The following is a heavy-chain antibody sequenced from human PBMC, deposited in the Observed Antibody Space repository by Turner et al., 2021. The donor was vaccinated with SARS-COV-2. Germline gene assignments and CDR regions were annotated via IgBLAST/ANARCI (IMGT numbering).Heavy chain of an antibody. CDR1: GYTLTELS. V-gene: IGHV1-24*01. CDR2: FDPEDGET. CDR3: ATGYQLRVNWFDP. D-gene: IGHD2-2*01. J-gene: IGHJ5*02. Sequence: TPGASVKVSCKISGYTLTELSMYWVRQAPGKGLEWMGGFDPEDGETIYAQNFQGRVTMTEDTSTDTAYMELSSLRSEDTAVYFCATGYQLRVNWFDPWGQGTLVTVSS.